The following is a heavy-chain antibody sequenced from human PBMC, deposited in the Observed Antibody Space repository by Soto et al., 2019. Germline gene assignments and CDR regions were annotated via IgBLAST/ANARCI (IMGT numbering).Heavy chain of an antibody. J-gene: IGHJ4*02. D-gene: IGHD2-15*01. V-gene: IGHV4-4*07. CDR1: GGSISSYH. CDR3: ARDLSDCSGGSCYSIFGY. Sequence: SETLSLTCTVSGGSISSYHWSWIRQPAGKGLEWIGRIYTSGSTNYNPSLKSRVTMSVDTSKNQFSLKLSSVTAADTAVYYCARDLSDCSGGSCYSIFGYWGQGTLVTVSS. CDR2: IYTSGST.